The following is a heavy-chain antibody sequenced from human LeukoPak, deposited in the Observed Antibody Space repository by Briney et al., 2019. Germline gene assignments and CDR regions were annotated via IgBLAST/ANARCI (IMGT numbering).Heavy chain of an antibody. D-gene: IGHD3-22*01. J-gene: IGHJ4*02. Sequence: GGSLRLSCAASGFTFSSYEMNWVRQAPGKGLEWVSYISSSGSTIYYADSVKGRFTISRDNAKNSLYLQMNSLRAEDTAVYYCARDNGYYDSRGYLARFDYWGQGTLVTVSS. V-gene: IGHV3-48*03. CDR2: ISSSGSTI. CDR3: ARDNGYYDSRGYLARFDY. CDR1: GFTFSSYE.